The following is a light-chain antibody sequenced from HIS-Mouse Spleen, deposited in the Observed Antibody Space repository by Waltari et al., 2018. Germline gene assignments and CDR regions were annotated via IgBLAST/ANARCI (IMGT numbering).Light chain of an antibody. CDR1: SSNLGSNY. Sequence: QSVLTQPPSASGTPGQRVTISCSGSSSNLGSNYVSWYQQLPGPAPKLLIYRNNQRPSGVPDRFSGSKSGTSASLAISGLRSEDEADYYCAAWDDSLSGPVFGGGTKLTVL. CDR2: RNN. CDR3: AAWDDSLSGPV. V-gene: IGLV1-47*01. J-gene: IGLJ3*02.